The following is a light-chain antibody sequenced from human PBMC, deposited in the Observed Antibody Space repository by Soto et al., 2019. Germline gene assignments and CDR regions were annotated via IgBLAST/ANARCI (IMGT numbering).Light chain of an antibody. Sequence: EIVLTQSPATLSLSPGERATLSYRASQSLSIYLAWYQQKPGQAPRLLFYDTSNRATGIPARFRASGSETDFTLTISSLEPEDFAVYYCQYRSNWPPSYTFGQGTKLEIK. J-gene: IGKJ2*01. CDR3: QYRSNWPPSYT. V-gene: IGKV3-11*01. CDR2: DTS. CDR1: QSLSIY.